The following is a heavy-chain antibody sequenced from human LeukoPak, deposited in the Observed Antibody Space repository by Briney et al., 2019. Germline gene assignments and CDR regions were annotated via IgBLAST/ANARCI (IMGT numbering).Heavy chain of an antibody. Sequence: ASVKVSCKASGYTFTSYAMNWVRQAPGQGLEWMGWISAYNGNTNYAQKLQGRVTMTTDTSTSTAYMELRSLRSDDTAVYYCARDCRTTSCSLEGWGQGTLVTVSS. V-gene: IGHV1-18*01. CDR1: GYTFTSYA. J-gene: IGHJ4*02. CDR3: ARDCRTTSCSLEG. CDR2: ISAYNGNT. D-gene: IGHD2-2*01.